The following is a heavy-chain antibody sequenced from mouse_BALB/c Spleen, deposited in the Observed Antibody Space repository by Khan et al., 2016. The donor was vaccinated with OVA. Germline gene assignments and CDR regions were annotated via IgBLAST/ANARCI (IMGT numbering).Heavy chain of an antibody. CDR3: ARSGYDNFAY. CDR1: GYGFSNYL. V-gene: IGHV1-80*01. CDR2: IYPGDGNT. Sequence: QIQLVQSGAELVRPGSSVKISCKASGYGFSNYLMNWVKQGPGQGLEWIGQIYPGDGNTNYNGKFKDKATLTVDKSSSTAYMQLSSLTSEDSAVYFCARSGYDNFAYWGQGTLVTVSA. D-gene: IGHD2-14*01. J-gene: IGHJ3*01.